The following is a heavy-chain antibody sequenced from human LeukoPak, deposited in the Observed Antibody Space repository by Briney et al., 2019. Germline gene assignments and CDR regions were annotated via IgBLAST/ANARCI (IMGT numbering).Heavy chain of an antibody. Sequence: GRSLRLSCAASGFTFDDYAMHWVRQAPGKGLEWVSGISWNSGSIGYADSVKGRFTISRDNSKNTLYLQMNSLRAEDTAVYYCARESAAAGTRENWFDPWGQGTLVTVSS. J-gene: IGHJ5*02. V-gene: IGHV3-9*01. CDR1: GFTFDDYA. CDR3: ARESAAAGTRENWFDP. D-gene: IGHD6-13*01. CDR2: ISWNSGSI.